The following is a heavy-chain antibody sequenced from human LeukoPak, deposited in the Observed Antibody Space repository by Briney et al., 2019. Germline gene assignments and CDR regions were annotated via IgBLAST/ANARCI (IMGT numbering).Heavy chain of an antibody. Sequence: PGGSLRLSCAASGFTFSSYGMSWVRQAPGKGLEWVSGVNWNGGSTGYADSVKGRFTISRDNAKNSLYLQMNSLRAEDTALYYCARIAVPYYYYYYMDVWGKGTTVTISS. V-gene: IGHV3-20*04. CDR1: GFTFSSYG. D-gene: IGHD6-19*01. CDR2: VNWNGGST. CDR3: ARIAVPYYYYYYMDV. J-gene: IGHJ6*03.